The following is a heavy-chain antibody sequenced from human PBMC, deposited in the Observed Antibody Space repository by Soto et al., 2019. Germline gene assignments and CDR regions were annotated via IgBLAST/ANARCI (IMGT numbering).Heavy chain of an antibody. CDR2: IRSKAYGGTT. D-gene: IGHD3-10*01. Sequence: GGSLRLSCTASGFTFGDYATSWFRQAPGKGLEWVGFIRSKAYGGTTEYAASVKGRFTISRDDSKSIAYLQMNSLKTEDTAVYYCTRDLEYHGSGSYHVDYWGQGTLVTISS. CDR1: GFTFGDYA. J-gene: IGHJ4*02. CDR3: TRDLEYHGSGSYHVDY. V-gene: IGHV3-49*03.